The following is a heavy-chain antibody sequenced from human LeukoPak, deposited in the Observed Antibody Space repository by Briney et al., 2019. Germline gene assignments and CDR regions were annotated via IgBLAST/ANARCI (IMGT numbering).Heavy chain of an antibody. Sequence: GESLKISCKGSGYRFTSYWISWVRQMPGKGLEWMGRIDPSDSYTNYSPSFQGHVTISADKSISTAYLQWSSLKASDTAMYYCARRRSSWYGDLDYWGQGTLVTVSS. CDR1: GYRFTSYW. J-gene: IGHJ4*02. V-gene: IGHV5-10-1*01. CDR3: ARRRSSWYGDLDY. CDR2: IDPSDSYT. D-gene: IGHD6-13*01.